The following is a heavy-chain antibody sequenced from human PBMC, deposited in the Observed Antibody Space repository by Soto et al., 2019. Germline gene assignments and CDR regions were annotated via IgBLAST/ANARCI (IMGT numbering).Heavy chain of an antibody. CDR1: GFTFSNYA. V-gene: IGHV3-23*01. CDR3: AKDLQSAAAAGHNWFDP. Sequence: EVQLLESGGGLIQPGGSLRLSCAASGFTFSNYAMSWVRQAPGKGLEWVSVISGSGGTTYYADSVKGRFTVSRDNSRNTLYLQMNSLRAEETAMYHCAKDLQSAAAAGHNWFDPWGQGTLVTVSS. J-gene: IGHJ5*02. CDR2: ISGSGGTT. D-gene: IGHD6-13*01.